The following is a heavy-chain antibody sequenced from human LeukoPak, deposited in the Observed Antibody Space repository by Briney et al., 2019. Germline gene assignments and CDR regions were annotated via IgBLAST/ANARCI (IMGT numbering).Heavy chain of an antibody. J-gene: IGHJ3*02. Sequence: PGGSLRLSCATSGFTFNRYGMHWVRQAPGKGLEWVSYISSSGSTIYYADSVKGRFTISRDNAKNSLYLQMNSLRAEDTAVYYCARAPRGYSSSWGAFDIWGQGTMVTVSS. V-gene: IGHV3-48*03. CDR3: ARAPRGYSSSWGAFDI. D-gene: IGHD6-13*01. CDR1: GFTFNRYG. CDR2: ISSSGSTI.